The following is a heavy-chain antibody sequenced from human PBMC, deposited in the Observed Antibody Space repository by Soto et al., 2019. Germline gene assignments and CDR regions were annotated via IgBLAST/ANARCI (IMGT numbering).Heavy chain of an antibody. V-gene: IGHV1-3*01. Sequence: ASVKVSCKTSGYTFTSYAMHWVRQAPGQRLEWMGWINAGNGNTKYSQKFQGRVTITRDTSASTAYMELSSLRSEDTAVYYCARAVAVPADFDYWGQGTLVTVSS. CDR1: GYTFTSYA. CDR2: INAGNGNT. CDR3: ARAVAVPADFDY. J-gene: IGHJ4*02. D-gene: IGHD6-19*01.